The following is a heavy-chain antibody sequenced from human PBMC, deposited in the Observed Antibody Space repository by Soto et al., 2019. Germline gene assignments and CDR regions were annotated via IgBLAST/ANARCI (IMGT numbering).Heavy chain of an antibody. Sequence: EVQLVESGGGLVQPGGSLRLSCAASGFTFSSYWMHWVRQAPGKGLVWVSRINSDGSSTSYADSVKGRFTISRDNAKNTLYLQMNSLRAEDTAVYYCASDYATMIVVNNFDYWGQGTLVTVSS. V-gene: IGHV3-74*01. J-gene: IGHJ4*02. CDR2: INSDGSST. CDR1: GFTFSSYW. CDR3: ASDYATMIVVNNFDY. D-gene: IGHD3-22*01.